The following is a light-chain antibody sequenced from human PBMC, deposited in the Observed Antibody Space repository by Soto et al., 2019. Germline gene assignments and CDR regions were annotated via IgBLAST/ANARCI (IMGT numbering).Light chain of an antibody. V-gene: IGKV1-5*01. CDR3: QQYDYSRT. CDR2: DVF. CDR1: QSIAAS. Sequence: DVPMTQSPSTLSASVGDSVTITCRASQSIAASLAWYQLKPGEAPKLLIYDVFNLESGVPSRFSGSGSGTEFGLTVRSLHPDDFATYYCQQYDYSRTFGQGTKVEIK. J-gene: IGKJ1*01.